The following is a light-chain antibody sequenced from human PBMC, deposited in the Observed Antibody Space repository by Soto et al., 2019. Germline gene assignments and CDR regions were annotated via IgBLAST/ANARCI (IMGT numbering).Light chain of an antibody. CDR3: NSYREDHPRFYV. CDR1: NSDVGDYNY. J-gene: IGLJ1*01. CDR2: DVG. Sequence: QSVLTQPASVSESPGQSITISCTGTNSDVGDYNYVSWYQHLPGKAPKLMIYDVGSRPSGVSSRFSGSKSGNTASLAISGLQPEDEADYYCNSYREDHPRFYVFGTGTKVTVL. V-gene: IGLV2-14*03.